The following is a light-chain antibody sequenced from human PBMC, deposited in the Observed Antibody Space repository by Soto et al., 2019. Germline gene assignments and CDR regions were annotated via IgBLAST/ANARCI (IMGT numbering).Light chain of an antibody. J-gene: IGKJ5*01. Sequence: DIHMTQSPSTLSASVGDRVTITCRASQSISSWLAWYQQKPGEAPKLLIYKASSLESGVPSRFSGSGSGTEFTLTISSLQPDDFATYYCQQYNSYSITFGQGTRLEIK. CDR2: KAS. CDR3: QQYNSYSIT. CDR1: QSISSW. V-gene: IGKV1-5*03.